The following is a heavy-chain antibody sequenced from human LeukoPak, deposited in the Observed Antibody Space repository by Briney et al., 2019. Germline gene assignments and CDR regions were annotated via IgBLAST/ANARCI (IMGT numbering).Heavy chain of an antibody. CDR2: INPNSGGT. V-gene: IGHV1-2*02. D-gene: IGHD6-25*01. J-gene: IGHJ4*02. Sequence: ASVKVSCKASGYTFTGYYMHWVRQAPGQGLEWMGWINPNSGGTNDAQKLQGRVTMTRDTSISTAYMELSRLRSDDTAVYYCAKGPSAYYFDYWGQGTLVTVSS. CDR3: AKGPSAYYFDY. CDR1: GYTFTGYY.